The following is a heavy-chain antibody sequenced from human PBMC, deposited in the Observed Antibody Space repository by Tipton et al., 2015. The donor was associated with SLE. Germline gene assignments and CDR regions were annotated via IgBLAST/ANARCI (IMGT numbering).Heavy chain of an antibody. CDR2: IYNTGST. D-gene: IGHD3-22*01. CDR3: ARGGLYETSAYSVGFDI. Sequence: SHDMGWLRQPPARGLEWIGRIYNTGSTNYKSSLQSRVTISLDTSNNQFSLRLHSVTVADTAVYYCARGGLYETSAYSVGFDIWGQGTLVTVSP. CDR1: SHD. J-gene: IGHJ3*02. V-gene: IGHV4-61*02.